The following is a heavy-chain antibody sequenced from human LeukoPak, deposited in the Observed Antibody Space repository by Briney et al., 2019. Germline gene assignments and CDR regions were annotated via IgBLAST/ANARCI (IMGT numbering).Heavy chain of an antibody. CDR2: INHSGST. V-gene: IGHV4-34*01. Sequence: TSETLSLTCAVYGGSFSGYYWSWIRQPPGKGLEWIGEINHSGSTNYNPSLKSRVTISVDTSKNQFSLKLSSVTAADTAVYYCARGHRRILWGNENFDYWGQGTLVTVSS. CDR3: ARGHRRILWGNENFDY. CDR1: GGSFSGYY. J-gene: IGHJ4*02. D-gene: IGHD3-16*01.